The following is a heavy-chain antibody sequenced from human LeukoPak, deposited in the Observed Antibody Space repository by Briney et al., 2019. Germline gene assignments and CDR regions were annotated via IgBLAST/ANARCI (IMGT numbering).Heavy chain of an antibody. CDR1: GFTVSSNY. CDR3: ARGDSSGWYPFFDY. D-gene: IGHD6-19*01. CDR2: IYSGGST. J-gene: IGHJ4*02. Sequence: PGGSLRLSCAASGFTVSSNYMSWVRQAPGKGLEWVSVIYSGGSTYYADSVKGRFTISRDNSKNTLYLQMNSLRAEDMAVYYCARGDSSGWYPFFDYWGQGTLVTVSS. V-gene: IGHV3-66*02.